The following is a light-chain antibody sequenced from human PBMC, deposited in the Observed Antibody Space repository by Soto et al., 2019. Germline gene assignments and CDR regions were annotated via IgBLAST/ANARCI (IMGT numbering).Light chain of an antibody. CDR1: SSDVGGYNY. V-gene: IGLV2-14*03. J-gene: IGLJ2*01. Sequence: QSALTQPASVSGSPGQSITISCAGTSSDVGGYNYVSWYQQHPGKAPRLIISDVNKRPSGVSDRFSGSKSGNTASLTISGLQAEDEADYYCASFTRSGTVVFGGGTKLTVL. CDR3: ASFTRSGTVV. CDR2: DVN.